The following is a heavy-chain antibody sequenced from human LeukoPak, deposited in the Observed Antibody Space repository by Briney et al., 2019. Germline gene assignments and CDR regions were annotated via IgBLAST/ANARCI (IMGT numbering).Heavy chain of an antibody. CDR1: GFTFSDYF. CDR3: TTLSFVWFGGDY. Sequence: GGSLRLSCAASGFTFSDYFMSWIRQAPGKGLEWVGRIKRKIDGETTDYAAPVKGRFTISRDDSKSTLYLQMNSLKSEDTAVYYCTTLSFVWFGGDYWGQGTLVTVSS. J-gene: IGHJ4*02. CDR2: IKRKIDGETT. V-gene: IGHV3-15*01. D-gene: IGHD3-10*01.